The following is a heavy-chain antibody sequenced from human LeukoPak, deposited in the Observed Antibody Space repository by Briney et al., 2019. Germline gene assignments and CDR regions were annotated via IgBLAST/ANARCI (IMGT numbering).Heavy chain of an antibody. D-gene: IGHD3-22*01. J-gene: IGHJ4*02. CDR1: GGSFSGYY. V-gene: IGHV4-34*01. Sequence: SETLSLTCAVYGGSFSGYYWSWIRQPPGEGLEWIGEIHPRGTIDYNPSLKSRVTISGDTSKNQFSLKLTSVTAADTAVYYCARGTDRSKIAYWGQGTLVTVSS. CDR3: ARGTDRSKIAY. CDR2: IHPRGTI.